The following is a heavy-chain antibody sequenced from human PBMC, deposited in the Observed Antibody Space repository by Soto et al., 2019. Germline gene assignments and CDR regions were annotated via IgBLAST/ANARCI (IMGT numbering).Heavy chain of an antibody. V-gene: IGHV1-18*01. CDR1: GYTFSNYG. D-gene: IGHD3-10*01. CDR3: ARGGGYYGSGTYPFDY. CDR2: ISVYSYNT. Sequence: QVQLVQSGAEVKKPGASVKVSCKTSGYTFSNYGIAWVRQAPGQGLERMGWISVYSYNTNYAQKLQGRVTMTRDISTSTAYMELRSLISDDTAVYYCARGGGYYGSGTYPFDYWGQGTLVTVSS. J-gene: IGHJ4*02.